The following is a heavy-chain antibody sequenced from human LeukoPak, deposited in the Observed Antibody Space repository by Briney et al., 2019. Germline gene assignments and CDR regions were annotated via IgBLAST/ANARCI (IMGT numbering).Heavy chain of an antibody. D-gene: IGHD3-22*01. CDR3: ARDEHQYYHASSGRFDY. CDR1: GFTSSYYW. Sequence: GGSLRLSCAASGFTSSYYWMGWVRQAPGKGLEWVANIKQDGSEKYYVDSVKGRFTISRDNAKNSLYLQMNSMRAEDTAAYYCARDEHQYYHASSGRFDYWGQGILVTVSS. CDR2: IKQDGSEK. J-gene: IGHJ4*02. V-gene: IGHV3-7*04.